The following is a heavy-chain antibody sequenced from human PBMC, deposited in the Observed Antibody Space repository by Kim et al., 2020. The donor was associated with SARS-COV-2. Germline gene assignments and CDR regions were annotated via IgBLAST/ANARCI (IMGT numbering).Heavy chain of an antibody. CDR2: ILGNGLT. J-gene: IGHJ4*02. D-gene: IGHD5-12*01. CDR3: QIWLQPFDY. Sequence: GGSLRLSCAASEFTVSNYFMSWVRQAPGKGLEWVSAILGNGLTYYAESVKGRFTVSRDNSKNTFYLQMSSLRVDDTAIYYCQIWLQPFDYWGQGILVTVSS. V-gene: IGHV3-53*01. CDR1: EFTVSNYF.